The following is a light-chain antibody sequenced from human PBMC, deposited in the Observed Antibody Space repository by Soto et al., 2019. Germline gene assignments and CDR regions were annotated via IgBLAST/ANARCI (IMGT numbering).Light chain of an antibody. CDR3: SSDTTSTTVI. J-gene: IGLJ2*01. Sequence: QSALTQPASVSGSPRQSITISCTGTSSDIGDHNSVTWYLQQPGKAPQLMIYAVSNRPSGVSNRFSGSKSGNTASLTISGLQAEDEADYYCSSDTTSTTVIFGGETKLTVL. CDR2: AVS. V-gene: IGLV2-14*03. CDR1: SSDIGDHNS.